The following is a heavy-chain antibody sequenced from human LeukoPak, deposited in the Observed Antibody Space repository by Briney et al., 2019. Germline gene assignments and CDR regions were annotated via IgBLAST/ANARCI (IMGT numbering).Heavy chain of an antibody. J-gene: IGHJ4*02. CDR1: GFTFSSYS. V-gene: IGHV3-21*01. D-gene: IGHD6-13*01. CDR2: ISSSSSYI. Sequence: PGGSLRLSCAASGFTFSSYSMNWVRQAPGKGLEWVSSISSSSSYIYYADSVKGRFTISRDNAKNSLYLQMNSLRAEDTAVYYCARDLGAAAAPWVFGYWGQGTLVTVSS. CDR3: ARDLGAAAAPWVFGY.